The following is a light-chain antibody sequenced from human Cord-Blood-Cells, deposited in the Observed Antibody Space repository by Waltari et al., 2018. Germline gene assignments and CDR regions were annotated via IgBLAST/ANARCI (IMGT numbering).Light chain of an antibody. CDR3: EQYGSSPYT. CDR2: GAS. CDR1: QSVSSSY. V-gene: IGKV3-20*01. J-gene: IGKJ2*01. Sequence: EIVLTQSPGTLSLSPGERATLSCRASQSVSSSYLSWYQQRPGQSPRRLIYGASSKATGLPVRFSGGGSGADFTLTSSRLEPEGVAVYYCEQYGSSPYTFGQGTKLEIK.